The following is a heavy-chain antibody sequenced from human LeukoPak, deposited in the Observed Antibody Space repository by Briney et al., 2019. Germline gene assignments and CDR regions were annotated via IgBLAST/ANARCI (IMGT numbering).Heavy chain of an antibody. CDR2: IIVGSGAT. V-gene: IGHV1-58*02. D-gene: IGHD4-17*01. CDR3: AAELYGVYTDCCTFHL. CDR1: GFTFSTSA. Sequence: GASVKVSCKTSGFTFSTSAMQWVRQARGQRLEWIGWIIVGSGATNYAQSLQGRFTITRGMSTNTAYMELSSLGSEDSAVYYCAAELYGVYTDCCTFHLWGQGTMVTVSS. J-gene: IGHJ3*01.